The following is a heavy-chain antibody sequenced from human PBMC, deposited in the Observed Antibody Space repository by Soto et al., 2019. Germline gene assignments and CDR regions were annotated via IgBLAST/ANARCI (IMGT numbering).Heavy chain of an antibody. D-gene: IGHD3-3*01. V-gene: IGHV3-23*01. Sequence: GGSLRLSCAASGSTFSNFAMSWVRQAPGKGLEWVSTINVGGTTFYPDSVKGRFTISRDNSKNTLYLQMNGLRAEDTAVYYCAKRGVYYFDYCGQGTLVTVSS. CDR3: AKRGVYYFDY. J-gene: IGHJ4*02. CDR1: GSTFSNFA. CDR2: INVGGTT.